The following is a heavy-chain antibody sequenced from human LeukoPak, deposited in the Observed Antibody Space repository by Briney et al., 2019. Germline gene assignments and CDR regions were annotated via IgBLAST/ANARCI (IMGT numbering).Heavy chain of an antibody. D-gene: IGHD3-10*01. CDR1: GGSFSGYY. V-gene: IGHV4-34*01. CDR3: ARDLMVRGVSP. J-gene: IGHJ5*02. CDR2: INHSGST. Sequence: TSSETLSLTCAVYGGSFSGYYWSWIRQPPGKGLEWIGEINHSGSTNYNPSLKSRVTISVDTSKNQFSLKLSSVTAADTAVYYCARDLMVRGVSPWGQGTLVTVSS.